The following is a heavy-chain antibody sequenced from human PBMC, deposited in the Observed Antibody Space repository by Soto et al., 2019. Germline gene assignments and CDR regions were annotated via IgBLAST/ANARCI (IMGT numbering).Heavy chain of an antibody. J-gene: IGHJ6*02. V-gene: IGHV3-23*01. CDR1: GFTFSSYA. D-gene: IGHD6-13*01. CDR2: ISGSGGST. CDR3: ARRRIGAAAAYGMDV. Sequence: GGSLRLSCAASGFTFSSYAMNWVRQAPGKGLEWVSTISGSGGSTYYADSVKGRFTISRDNAKNSLYLQMNSLRDEDTAVYYCARRRIGAAAAYGMDVWGQGTTVTVSS.